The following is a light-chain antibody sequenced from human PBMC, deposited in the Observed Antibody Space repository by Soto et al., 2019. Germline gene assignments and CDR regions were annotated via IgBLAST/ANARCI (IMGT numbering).Light chain of an antibody. CDR2: GAS. Sequence: EIVLTQSPATLSVSAGGTVTLSCRASQSIRTNVAWYQQISGQAPRLLVYGASTRATGVPARFSGSGSGTEFTLTISSLQSEDSAFYYGQQYFNWPLTWTFGPGSKVQIK. CDR1: QSIRTN. V-gene: IGKV3-15*01. CDR3: QQYFNWPLTWT. J-gene: IGKJ1*01.